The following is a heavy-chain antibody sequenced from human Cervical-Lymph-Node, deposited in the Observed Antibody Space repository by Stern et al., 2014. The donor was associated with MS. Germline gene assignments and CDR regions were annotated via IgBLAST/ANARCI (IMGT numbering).Heavy chain of an antibody. D-gene: IGHD3-22*01. Sequence: DQLVESGAEVKKPGSPVRVSCKASGGTFTTYAISWVRQAPGQGLEWMGGIIPMSGTEKYAQKFQGRDTITADASTTTAYMELSSLKFDDTAVYYCARDLSGIGYYDYWGQGTLVAVSS. V-gene: IGHV1-69*01. J-gene: IGHJ4*02. CDR1: GGTFTTYA. CDR2: IIPMSGTE. CDR3: ARDLSGIGYYDY.